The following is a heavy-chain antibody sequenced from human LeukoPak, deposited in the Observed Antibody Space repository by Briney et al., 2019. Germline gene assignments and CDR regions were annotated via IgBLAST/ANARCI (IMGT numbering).Heavy chain of an antibody. CDR3: AKMTVAGTFFDY. V-gene: IGHV3-7*03. CDR2: IKQDGSEK. Sequence: GGSLRLSCAASGFTFSSYWMSWVRQAPGTGLEWVANIKQDGSEKYYVDSVKGRFTISRDNSKNTLYLQMNSLRAEDTAVYYCAKMTVAGTFFDYWGQGTLVTVSS. CDR1: GFTFSSYW. D-gene: IGHD6-19*01. J-gene: IGHJ4*02.